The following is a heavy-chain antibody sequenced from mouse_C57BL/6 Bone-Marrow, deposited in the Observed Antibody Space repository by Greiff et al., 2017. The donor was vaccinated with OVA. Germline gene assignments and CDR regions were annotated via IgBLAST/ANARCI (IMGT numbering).Heavy chain of an antibody. CDR2: IDPETGGP. V-gene: IGHV1-15*01. CDR3: TRGYSNYYAMDY. J-gene: IGHJ4*01. CDR1: GYTFTDYE. Sequence: ESGAELVRPGASVPLSCKASGYTFTDYEMHWVKQTPVHGLEWIGAIDPETGGPASNQKFKGTAILPADKSSSTAYMELRSLTSEDSAVDYWTRGYSNYYAMDYWGQGTSVTVSS. D-gene: IGHD2-5*01.